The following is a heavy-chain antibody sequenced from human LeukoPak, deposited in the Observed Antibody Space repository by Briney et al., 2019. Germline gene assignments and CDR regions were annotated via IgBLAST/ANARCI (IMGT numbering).Heavy chain of an antibody. CDR3: ARTYNWNFNNWFDP. V-gene: IGHV3-64*01. CDR2: ISSNGGST. J-gene: IGHJ5*02. CDR1: GFTFTSYA. Sequence: GGSLRLSCAASGFTFTSYAMHWVRQAPGKGLEYVSAISSNGGSTYYANSVKGRFTISRDNSKNTLYLQMGSLRAEDMAVYYCARTYNWNFNNWFDPWGQGTLVTVSS. D-gene: IGHD1-7*01.